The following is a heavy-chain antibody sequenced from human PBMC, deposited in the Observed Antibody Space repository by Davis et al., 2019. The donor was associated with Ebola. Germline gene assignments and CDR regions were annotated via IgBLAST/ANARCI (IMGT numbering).Heavy chain of an antibody. CDR2: VSGYTGNT. V-gene: IGHV1-18*01. CDR1: GYIFSSYG. Sequence: AASVTVSCKTSGYIFSSYGITWVRQAPGQGLEWMGWVSGYTGNTFYAQKFQGRVSMTIDASTTTAYLELRSLRSDDTAVYFCARGTYFDYWGQGTLVTVSS. J-gene: IGHJ4*02. CDR3: ARGTYFDY. D-gene: IGHD3-10*01.